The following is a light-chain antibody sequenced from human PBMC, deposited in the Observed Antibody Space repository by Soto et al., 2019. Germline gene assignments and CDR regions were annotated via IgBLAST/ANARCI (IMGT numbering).Light chain of an antibody. CDR2: EGS. CDR3: SSYAGAVV. J-gene: IGLJ2*01. Sequence: QSALTQPASVSGSPAQSITLSCTRTSSGVENYNLVSWYQHRPGKAPKLIIYEGSQRPSGVSDRFSGSKSGNTASLTISGLRAEDEADYYCSSYAGAVVFGGGTKLTVL. V-gene: IGLV2-23*01. CDR1: SSGVENYNL.